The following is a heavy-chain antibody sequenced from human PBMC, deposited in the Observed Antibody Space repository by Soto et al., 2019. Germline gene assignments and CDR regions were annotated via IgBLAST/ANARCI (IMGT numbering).Heavy chain of an antibody. D-gene: IGHD3-22*01. CDR1: GGTFSSYT. CDR3: AREGYYDSSVYYNY. CDR2: IIPILGIA. Sequence: QVQLVQSGAEVKKPGSSVKVSCKASGGTFSSYTISWVRQAPGQGLEWMGRIIPILGIANYAQKFQGRVTITADKSTSTAYMELSSLRSEDTAVYYCAREGYYDSSVYYNYWGQGTLVTVSS. V-gene: IGHV1-69*08. J-gene: IGHJ4*02.